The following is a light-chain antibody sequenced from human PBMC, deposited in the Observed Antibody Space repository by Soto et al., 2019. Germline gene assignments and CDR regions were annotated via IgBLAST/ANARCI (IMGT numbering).Light chain of an antibody. CDR3: QQYNTSPGT. Sequence: DIQMTQSPSTLSASAGDRVTITCRASQSISSWLAWYQQKPGKAPKPMVYDASSLESGVPSSFSGSGPGKEFTLTISSLQPDDFATYYCQQYNTSPGTFGQGTKVEIK. CDR1: QSISSW. J-gene: IGKJ1*01. V-gene: IGKV1-5*01. CDR2: DAS.